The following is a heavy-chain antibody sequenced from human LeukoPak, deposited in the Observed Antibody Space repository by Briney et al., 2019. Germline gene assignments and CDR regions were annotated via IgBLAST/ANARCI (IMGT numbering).Heavy chain of an antibody. CDR1: GFTFSSYE. J-gene: IGHJ4*02. CDR3: ARTRWLGLGY. D-gene: IGHD2-15*01. V-gene: IGHV3-48*03. CDR2: ISSSGSTI. Sequence: GGSLRLSCAASGFTFSSYEMNWVRQAPGKGLEWVSYISSSGSTIYYADSVKGRFTISRDNAKNSLYLQMNSLRAEDTAVYYCARTRWLGLGYWGQGTLVTVSS.